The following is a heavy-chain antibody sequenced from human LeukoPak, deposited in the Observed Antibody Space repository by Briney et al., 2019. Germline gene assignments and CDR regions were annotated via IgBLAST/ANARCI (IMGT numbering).Heavy chain of an antibody. CDR1: GFTFSSYA. CDR2: ISGSGGST. J-gene: IGHJ1*01. Sequence: PGGSLRLSCAASGFTFSSYAMSWVRQAPGKGLEWVSAISGSGGSTYYADSVKGRFTISRDNSKNTLYLQMNSLRAEDTAIYYCAKDGQVTAIPEYFQHWGQGTLVTVSS. V-gene: IGHV3-23*01. D-gene: IGHD2-21*02. CDR3: AKDGQVTAIPEYFQH.